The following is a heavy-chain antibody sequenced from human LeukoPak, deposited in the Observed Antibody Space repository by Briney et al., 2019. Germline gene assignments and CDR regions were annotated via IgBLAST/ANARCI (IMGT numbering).Heavy chain of an antibody. CDR2: INHSGST. V-gene: IGHV4-34*01. CDR3: ARGEDDSSGYYYENFDY. D-gene: IGHD3-22*01. Sequence: GSLRLSCAASGFTFSSYAMSWIRQPPGKGLEWIGEINHSGSTNYNPSLKSRVTISVDTSKNQFSLKLSSVTAADTAVYYCARGEDDSSGYYYENFDYWGQGTLVTVSS. J-gene: IGHJ4*02. CDR1: GFTFSSYA.